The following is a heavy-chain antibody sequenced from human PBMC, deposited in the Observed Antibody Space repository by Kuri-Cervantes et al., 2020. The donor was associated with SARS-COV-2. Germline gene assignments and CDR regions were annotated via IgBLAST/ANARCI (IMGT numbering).Heavy chain of an antibody. CDR3: ARHEGYISGWLVAFDV. D-gene: IGHD6-19*01. V-gene: IGHV4-34*01. CDR2: INHSGST. J-gene: IGHJ3*01. CDR1: GGSFSGYY. Sequence: ESLKISCAVYGGSFSGYYWSWIRQPPGKGLEWIGEINHSGSTNYNPSLKSRVTTSVDTSKNQFSLKLDSVTAADTSLYYCARHEGYISGWLVAFDVWGQGTMVTVSS.